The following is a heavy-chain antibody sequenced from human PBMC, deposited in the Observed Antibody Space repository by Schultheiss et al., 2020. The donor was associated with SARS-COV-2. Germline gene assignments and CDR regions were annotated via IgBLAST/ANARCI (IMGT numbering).Heavy chain of an antibody. V-gene: IGHV3-30*04. D-gene: IGHD2-2*01. J-gene: IGHJ5*02. CDR1: GFTFSSYA. CDR2: ISHDGSNK. CDR3: ARDRARVVPAARFDP. Sequence: GGSLRLSCAASGFTFSSYAMHWVRQAPGKGLEWVTTISHDGSNKYYADSVKGRFTISRDNSKNTLYVRVNSLRAEDTAVYYCARDRARVVPAARFDPWGQGTLVTVSS.